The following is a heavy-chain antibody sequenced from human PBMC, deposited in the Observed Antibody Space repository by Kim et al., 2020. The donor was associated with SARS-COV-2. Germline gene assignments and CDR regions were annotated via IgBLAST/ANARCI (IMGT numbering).Heavy chain of an antibody. D-gene: IGHD3-22*01. J-gene: IGHJ6*02. CDR3: AVFPEGVVVITGIDV. CDR1: GFTFSSYG. CDR2: ISYDGSNK. Sequence: GGSLRLSCAASGFTFSSYGMHWVRQAPGKGLEWVAVISYDGSNKYYADSVKGRFTISRDNSKNTLYLQMNSLRAEHTAVYYCAVFPEGVVVITGIDVWGQVTTVSVSS. V-gene: IGHV3-30*03.